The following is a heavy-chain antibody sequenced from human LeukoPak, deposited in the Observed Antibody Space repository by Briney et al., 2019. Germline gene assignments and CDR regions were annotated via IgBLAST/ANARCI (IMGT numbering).Heavy chain of an antibody. D-gene: IGHD3-9*01. CDR1: GFTFSSYA. Sequence: GGSLRLSCAASGFTFSSYAMHWVRQAPGKGLEWVAVISYDGSNKYYADSVKGRFTISRDNSKNTLYLQMYSLRAEDTAVYYCAREKKGYDILTGYPTGGGMDVWGQGTTVTVSS. V-gene: IGHV3-30-3*01. CDR2: ISYDGSNK. CDR3: AREKKGYDILTGYPTGGGMDV. J-gene: IGHJ6*02.